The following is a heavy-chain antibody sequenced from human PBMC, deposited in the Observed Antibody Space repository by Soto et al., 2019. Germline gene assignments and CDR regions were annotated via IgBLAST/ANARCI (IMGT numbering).Heavy chain of an antibody. CDR1: GFTFSSYS. V-gene: IGHV3-48*01. CDR2: ISSSSSTI. CDR3: ARLGRPYYDFWSGYPDVQLYYMDV. D-gene: IGHD3-3*01. J-gene: IGHJ6*03. Sequence: GGSLRLSCAASGFTFSSYSMNWVRQAPGKGLEWVSYISSSSSTIYYADSVKGRFTISRDNAKNSLYLQMNSLRAEDTAVYYCARLGRPYYDFWSGYPDVQLYYMDVWGKGTTVTVSS.